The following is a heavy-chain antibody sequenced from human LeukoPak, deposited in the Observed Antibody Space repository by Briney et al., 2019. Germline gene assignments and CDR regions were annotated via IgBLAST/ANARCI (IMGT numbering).Heavy chain of an antibody. CDR3: ARDPSSSGYYGY. J-gene: IGHJ4*02. CDR2: ISSSGTSI. Sequence: GGSLRLSCAASRFTFSNYEMNWVRQAPGKGLEWVSYISSSGTSIYYADSVKGRFTTSRDNAKNSLYLQMNNLRAEDTGIYYCARDPSSSGYYGYWGQGTLVTVSS. V-gene: IGHV3-48*03. D-gene: IGHD3-22*01. CDR1: RFTFSNYE.